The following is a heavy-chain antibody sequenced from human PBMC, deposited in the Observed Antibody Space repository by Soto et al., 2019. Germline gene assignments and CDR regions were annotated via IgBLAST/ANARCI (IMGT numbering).Heavy chain of an antibody. CDR3: ARDWFGVDY. J-gene: IGHJ4*02. D-gene: IGHD3-16*01. CDR2: IRPSGGST. V-gene: IGHV1-46*01. CDR1: GYTFTSYY. Sequence: ASVKVSCKASGYTFTSYYMHWVRQAPGQGLEWMGIIRPSGGSTTYAQKFQGRVTMTTDTSTSTAYMELRSLRSDDTAVYYCARDWFGVDYWGQGTLVTVSS.